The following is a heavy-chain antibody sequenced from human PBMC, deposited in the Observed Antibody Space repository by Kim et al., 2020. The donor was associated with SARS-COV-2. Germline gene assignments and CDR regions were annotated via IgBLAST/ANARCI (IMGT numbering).Heavy chain of an antibody. J-gene: IGHJ4*02. CDR3: ARDQDFDY. V-gene: IGHV3-30-3*01. Sequence: GGSLRLSCAASGFTFSSYAMHWVRQAPGKGLEWVAVISYDGSNKYYADSVKGRFTISRDNSKNTLYLQMNSLRAEDTAVYYCARDQDFDYWGQGTLVTVSS. CDR1: GFTFSSYA. CDR2: ISYDGSNK.